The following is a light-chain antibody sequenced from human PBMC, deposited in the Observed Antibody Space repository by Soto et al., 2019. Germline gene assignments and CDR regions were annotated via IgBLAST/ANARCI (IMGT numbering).Light chain of an antibody. J-gene: IGKJ1*01. Sequence: DIQISQSPSSLSASVGDRVTLTCRASQGIGDALGWYQQKPGKAPKRLIYAASTLQSGVPSRFSGSGSGTEFTLTISSLQPDDFATYYCLQHNEFWWTFGQGTKVDI. V-gene: IGKV1-17*01. CDR1: QGIGDA. CDR3: LQHNEFWWT. CDR2: AAS.